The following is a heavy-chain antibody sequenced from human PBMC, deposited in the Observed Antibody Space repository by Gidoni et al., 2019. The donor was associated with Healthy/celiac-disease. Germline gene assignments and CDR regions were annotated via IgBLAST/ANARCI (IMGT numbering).Heavy chain of an antibody. V-gene: IGHV4-34*01. CDR1: GGSFSGYY. Sequence: QVQLQQWGAGLLTPSETLSLTCAVYGGSFSGYYWSWIRQPPGKGLEWIGEINHSGSTNYNPSLKSRVTISVDTSKNQFSLKLSSVTAADTAVYYCARGRGYSSGWYWFDPWGQGTLVTVSS. CDR3: ARGRGYSSGWYWFDP. CDR2: INHSGST. J-gene: IGHJ5*02. D-gene: IGHD6-19*01.